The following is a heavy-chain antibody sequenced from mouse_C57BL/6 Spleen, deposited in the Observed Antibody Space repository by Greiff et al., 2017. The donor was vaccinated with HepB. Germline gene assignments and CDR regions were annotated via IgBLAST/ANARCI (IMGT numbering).Heavy chain of an antibody. CDR2: ILPGSGST. CDR3: ARRSSYGYFDV. J-gene: IGHJ1*03. D-gene: IGHD1-1*01. V-gene: IGHV1-9*01. CDR1: GYTFTGYW. Sequence: QVQLQQSGAELMKPGASVKLSCKATGYTFTGYWIEWVKQRPGHGLEWIGEILPGSGSTNYNGKFKGKATFTADTSSNTAYMQLSSLTTEDSAIYYCARRSSYGYFDVWGTGTTVTVSS.